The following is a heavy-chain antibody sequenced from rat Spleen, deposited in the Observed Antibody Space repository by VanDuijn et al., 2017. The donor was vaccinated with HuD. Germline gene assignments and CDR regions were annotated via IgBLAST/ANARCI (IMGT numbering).Heavy chain of an antibody. D-gene: IGHD1-1*01. CDR2: IWSGGGT. CDR3: ATAYHSGDAHYVDY. CDR1: GFSLTSNG. V-gene: IGHV2-47*01. Sequence: QVQLKESGPGLVQPSQTLSLTCTVSGFSLTSNGVSWIRQPPGKGLEWMGVIWSGGGTDYNSTIKSRLSISRDTSKSQVFLNMNSRQNEDTARFFCATAYHSGDAHYVDYWGQGVMVTVSS. J-gene: IGHJ2*01.